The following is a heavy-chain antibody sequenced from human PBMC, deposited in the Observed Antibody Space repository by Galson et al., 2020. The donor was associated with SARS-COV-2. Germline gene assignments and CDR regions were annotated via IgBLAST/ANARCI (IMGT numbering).Heavy chain of an antibody. CDR3: ARMHAGVVALDD. CDR2: HDLEDDK. CDR1: GFSLSTTGMG. Sequence: SGPTLVKPTQTLTLTCTFSGFSLSTTGMGVSWIRQPPGNALEWLARHDLEDDKYYSTSLKTRLTIYKDTSKNQVVLTMTNMDPVDTATYYCARMHAGVVALDDWGQGTLVTVSS. V-gene: IGHV2-70*11. J-gene: IGHJ4*02. D-gene: IGHD2-15*01.